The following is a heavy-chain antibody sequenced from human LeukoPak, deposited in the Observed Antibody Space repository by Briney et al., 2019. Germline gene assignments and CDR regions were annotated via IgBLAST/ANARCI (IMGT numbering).Heavy chain of an antibody. CDR3: ARDWAGRFDY. D-gene: IGHD1-1*01. J-gene: IGHJ4*02. Sequence: GGSLRLPCAASGFTFSSYDMNWVRQAPGKGLEWVSYISSSDGTIYYADSVRGRFTISRDNAKHSLYLQMNSLRAEDTAVYYCARDWAGRFDYWGQGTLVTVSS. CDR1: GFTFSSYD. V-gene: IGHV3-48*03. CDR2: ISSSDGTI.